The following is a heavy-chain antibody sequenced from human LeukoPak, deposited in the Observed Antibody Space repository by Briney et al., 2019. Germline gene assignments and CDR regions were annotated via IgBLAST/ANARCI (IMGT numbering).Heavy chain of an antibody. D-gene: IGHD3-10*01. Sequence: ASVKVSCKASGYTFTSYDINWVRQATGQRLEWMGWMNPNSGNTGYAQKFQGRVTMTRNTSISTAYMELSSLRSEDTAVYYCARGHGPLLWFGSYYYYYYGMDVWGQGTTVTVSS. J-gene: IGHJ6*02. CDR2: MNPNSGNT. V-gene: IGHV1-8*01. CDR1: GYTFTSYD. CDR3: ARGHGPLLWFGSYYYYYYGMDV.